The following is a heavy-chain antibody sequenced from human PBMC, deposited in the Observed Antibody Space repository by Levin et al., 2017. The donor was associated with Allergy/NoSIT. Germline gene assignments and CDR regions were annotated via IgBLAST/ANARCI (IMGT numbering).Heavy chain of an antibody. CDR3: ASGYYKAAGPFDY. Sequence: SCAASGFTFTSYWMNWVRQAPGKGLEWVANIKKDGSETFYADAVKGRFTISRDNAKESLFLELASLRFEDTAIYYCASGYYKAAGPFDYWGQGTLVTVSS. D-gene: IGHD3-9*01. CDR2: IKKDGSET. J-gene: IGHJ4*02. V-gene: IGHV3-7*01. CDR1: GFTFTSYW.